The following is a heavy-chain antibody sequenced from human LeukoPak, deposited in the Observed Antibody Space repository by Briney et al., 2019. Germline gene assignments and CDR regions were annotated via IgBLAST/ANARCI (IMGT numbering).Heavy chain of an antibody. CDR1: GYTFTSYA. J-gene: IGHJ6*02. D-gene: IGHD3-10*01. Sequence: ASVKVSCKASGYTFTSYAMNWVRQAPGQGLEWMGWINTNTGNPTYAQGFTGRFVFSLDTSVSTAYPQISSLKAEDTAVYYCARDLGASGRYYGSGGYYYGMDVWGQGTTVTVSS. CDR2: INTNTGNP. V-gene: IGHV7-4-1*02. CDR3: ARDLGASGRYYGSGGYYYGMDV.